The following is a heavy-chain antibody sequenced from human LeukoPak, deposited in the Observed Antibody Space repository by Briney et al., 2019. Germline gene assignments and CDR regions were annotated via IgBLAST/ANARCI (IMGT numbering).Heavy chain of an antibody. D-gene: IGHD2-15*01. Sequence: GGSLRLSCAASGFIFRGNAMGWVRQAPGKGLEWVSAMSASGSSTYFADSVKGRFTVSRDNSKNTVYLQMNSLRVEDTAMYYCAKAQSPVGGNPYYFDFWGQGTLVTVSS. V-gene: IGHV3-23*01. J-gene: IGHJ4*02. CDR3: AKAQSPVGGNPYYFDF. CDR1: GFIFRGNA. CDR2: MSASGSST.